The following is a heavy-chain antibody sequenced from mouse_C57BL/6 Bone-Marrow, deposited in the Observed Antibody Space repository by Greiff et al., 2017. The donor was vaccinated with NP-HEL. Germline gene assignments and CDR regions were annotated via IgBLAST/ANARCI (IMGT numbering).Heavy chain of an antibody. V-gene: IGHV5-9-1*02. D-gene: IGHD4-1*01. CDR3: TRDNWDYFDY. J-gene: IGHJ2*01. Sequence: EVKVVESGEGLVKPGGSLKLSCAASGFTFSSYAMSWVRQTPEKRLEWVAYISSGGDYIYYADTVKGRFTISRDNARNTLYLQMSSLKSEDTAMYYCTRDNWDYFDYWGQGTTLTVSS. CDR1: GFTFSSYA. CDR2: ISSGGDYI.